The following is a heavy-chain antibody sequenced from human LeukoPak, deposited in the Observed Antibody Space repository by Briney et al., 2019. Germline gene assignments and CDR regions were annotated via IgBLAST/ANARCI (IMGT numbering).Heavy chain of an antibody. CDR1: GFTFSSHW. V-gene: IGHV3-7*01. CDR2: IKQGGGEK. D-gene: IGHD4-17*01. CDR3: ARGPNYGDRVDYFDS. Sequence: GGSLRLSCAASGFTFSSHWMTWVRQAPGKGLEWVASIKQGGGEKYYADSVKGRFTVSRDNAKNSLYLQMNSLCADDTAVYYCARGPNYGDRVDYFDSWGQGTKVTVSS. J-gene: IGHJ4*02.